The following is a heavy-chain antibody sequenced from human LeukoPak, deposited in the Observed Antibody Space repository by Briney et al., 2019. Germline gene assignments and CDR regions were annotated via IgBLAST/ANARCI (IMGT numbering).Heavy chain of an antibody. CDR3: AREYSYGYGLDY. Sequence: GGSLGLSCAASGFTVSSNYMSWVRQAPGKGLEWVSVIYSGGSTYYAESVKGRFTISRDNSKNTLYLQMNSLRTEDTAVYYCAREYSYGYGLDYWGQGTLVTVSS. D-gene: IGHD5-18*01. CDR2: IYSGGST. V-gene: IGHV3-66*02. CDR1: GFTVSSNY. J-gene: IGHJ4*02.